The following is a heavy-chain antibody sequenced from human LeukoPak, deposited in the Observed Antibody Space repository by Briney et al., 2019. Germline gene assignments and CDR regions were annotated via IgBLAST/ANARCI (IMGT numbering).Heavy chain of an antibody. CDR3: ARAEFWSGYYSHFDI. D-gene: IGHD3-3*01. J-gene: IGHJ3*02. V-gene: IGHV3-9*01. Sequence: PGGSLRLSCAASGFTFDDYAMHWVRQAPGKGLEWVSGISWNSGSIGYADSVKGRFTISRDNAKNSLYLQMNSLRAEDTALYYCARAEFWSGYYSHFDIWGQGTMVTVSS. CDR2: ISWNSGSI. CDR1: GFTFDDYA.